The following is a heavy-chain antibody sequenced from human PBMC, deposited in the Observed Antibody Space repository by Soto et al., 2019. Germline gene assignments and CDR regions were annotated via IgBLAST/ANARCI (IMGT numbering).Heavy chain of an antibody. J-gene: IGHJ4*02. CDR3: SRVEYVTSSPIG. V-gene: IGHV3-73*01. Sequence: GGSLRLSCAASGFTFSGSAIHWVRQASGKGLEWVARIRTKSNGYATTYAATVKGRFTISRDDSKNMAYLQMNGLKTEDTAMYYCSRVEYVTSSPIGWGQGTLVTVSS. D-gene: IGHD6-6*01. CDR2: IRTKSNGYAT. CDR1: GFTFSGSA.